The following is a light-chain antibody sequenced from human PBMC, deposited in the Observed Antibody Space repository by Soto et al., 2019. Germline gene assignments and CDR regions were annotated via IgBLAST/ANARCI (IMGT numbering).Light chain of an antibody. J-gene: IGLJ1*01. CDR3: SSYSSSSTLYV. CDR2: EVS. CDR1: TXNVGGHNY. Sequence: QSVLTQPASVSGSPGQSITISCTGSTXNVGGHNYVSWYQQHAGKAPQLMIYEVSNRPSGVSNRFSGSKSGNTASLTISGLQAEDEADYYCSSYSSSSTLYVFGTGTKVTVL. V-gene: IGLV2-14*01.